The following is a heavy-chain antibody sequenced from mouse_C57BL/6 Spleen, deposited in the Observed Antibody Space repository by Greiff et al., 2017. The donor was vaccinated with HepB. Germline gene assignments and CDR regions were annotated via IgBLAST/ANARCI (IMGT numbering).Heavy chain of an antibody. D-gene: IGHD1-1*01. CDR1: GFTFSDYY. Sequence: EVKLMESEGGLVQPGSSMKLSCTASGFTFSDYYMAWVRQVPEKGLEWVANINYDGSSTYYLDSLKSRFIISRDNAKNILYLQMSSLKSEDTATYYCARDGGTTVVPFDYWGQGTTLTVSS. CDR2: INYDGSST. CDR3: ARDGGTTVVPFDY. V-gene: IGHV5-16*01. J-gene: IGHJ2*01.